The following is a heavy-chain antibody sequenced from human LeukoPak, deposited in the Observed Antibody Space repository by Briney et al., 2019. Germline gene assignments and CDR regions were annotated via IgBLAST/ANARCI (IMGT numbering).Heavy chain of an antibody. J-gene: IGHJ3*02. CDR3: AREGLWVGPDSGKTRHPYWAI. CDR1: GFTFSSYW. CDR2: IKQDGSDK. Sequence: GGSLRLSCAASGFTFSSYWMSWVRQAPGKGLQWVANIKQDGSDKHYVDSVKGRFTISRDNAKNSLNLQMSSLRAEDTAVYYCAREGLWVGPDSGKTRHPYWAIWGQGTMVTVSS. V-gene: IGHV3-7*04. D-gene: IGHD2-21*01.